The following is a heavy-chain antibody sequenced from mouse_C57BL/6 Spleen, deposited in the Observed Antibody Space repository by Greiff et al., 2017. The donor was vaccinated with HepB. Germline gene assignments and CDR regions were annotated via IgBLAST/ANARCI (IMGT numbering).Heavy chain of an antibody. Sequence: QVQLQQPGAELVKPGASVKLSCKASGYTFTSYWMHWVKQRPGQGLEWIGMIHPNSGSTNYNEKFKSKATLTVDKSSSTAYMQLSSLTSEDSAVYYCARGWLIHYGSSPDYWGQGTTLTVSS. CDR2: IHPNSGST. V-gene: IGHV1-64*01. CDR3: ARGWLIHYGSSPDY. CDR1: GYTFTSYW. D-gene: IGHD1-1*01. J-gene: IGHJ2*01.